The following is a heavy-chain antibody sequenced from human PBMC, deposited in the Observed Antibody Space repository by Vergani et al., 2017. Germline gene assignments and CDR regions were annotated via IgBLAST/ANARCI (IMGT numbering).Heavy chain of an antibody. Sequence: EVRLVQSGAVVKKSGESLKISCQASGYTFTNDWIGWVRQLPGEGFEWMGVIYPDDSVAKYSPSFQGRVILSVDLSISTAYLHWKSLEASDSAIYYCARRSTFWGGDCCSVAVEDWGQGTMVTVSS. CDR3: ARRSTFWGGDCCSVAVED. CDR1: GYTFTNDW. V-gene: IGHV5-51*01. CDR2: IYPDDSVA. J-gene: IGHJ3*01. D-gene: IGHD2-21*02.